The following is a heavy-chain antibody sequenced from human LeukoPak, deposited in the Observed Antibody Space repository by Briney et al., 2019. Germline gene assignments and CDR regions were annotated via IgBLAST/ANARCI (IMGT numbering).Heavy chain of an antibody. CDR3: ARSPYVWGSYRYTSFFDY. CDR2: IYYSGST. CDR1: GGSISSGGYY. Sequence: TLSLTCTVSGGSISSGGYYWSWIRQHPGKGLEWIGYIYYSGSTYYNPSLKSRVTISVDTSKNQFSLKLSSVTAADTAVHYCARSPYVWGSYRYTSFFDYWGQGTLVTVSS. V-gene: IGHV4-31*03. J-gene: IGHJ4*02. D-gene: IGHD3-16*02.